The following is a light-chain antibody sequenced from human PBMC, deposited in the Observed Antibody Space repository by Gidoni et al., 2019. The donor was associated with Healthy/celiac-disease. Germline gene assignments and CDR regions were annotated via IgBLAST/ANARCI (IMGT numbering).Light chain of an antibody. CDR2: LNSDGSH. CDR3: QTWGTGIRV. V-gene: IGLV4-69*01. CDR1: SGHSSYA. Sequence: QLVLTQSPSASASLVASVKLTCTLSSGHSSYAIAWHQQQPEKGPRYLMKLNSDGSHSKGDGIPDRFSGSSSGAERYLTIYSLQSEDEADYYCQTWGTGIRVFGTGTKVTVL. J-gene: IGLJ1*01.